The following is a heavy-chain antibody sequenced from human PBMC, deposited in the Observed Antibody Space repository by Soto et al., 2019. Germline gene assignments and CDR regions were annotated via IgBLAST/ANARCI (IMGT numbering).Heavy chain of an antibody. CDR2: ISSSNTI. CDR3: ACEYSSSSGLNY. V-gene: IGHV3-48*02. CDR1: GVPVCSYS. Sequence: QPGGSLGLSCAASGVPVCSYSMNGVRTAPGKGLEWVSYISSSNTIYYADSVKGPLTISRENAKNSLYLQMNSLRDEDTAVYYCACEYSSSSGLNYWGQGTLVTVSS. J-gene: IGHJ4*02. D-gene: IGHD6-6*01.